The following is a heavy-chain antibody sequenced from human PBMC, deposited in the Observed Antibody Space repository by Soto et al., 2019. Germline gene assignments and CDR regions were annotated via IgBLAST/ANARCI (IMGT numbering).Heavy chain of an antibody. J-gene: IGHJ4*02. CDR3: ARAPDRIGRDWYPGH. D-gene: IGHD2-21*01. CDR2: IIPVFDTP. Sequence: QVQLVQSGAEVKRPGSSVKVSCRASGGSISSHNIMWVRQAPGQGLEWMGGIIPVFDTPDYAQKFQGKITITADESANTVFLDLSALRSDDTAVYYCARAPDRIGRDWYPGHWGQGNLVTVSS. CDR1: GGSISSHN. V-gene: IGHV1-69*01.